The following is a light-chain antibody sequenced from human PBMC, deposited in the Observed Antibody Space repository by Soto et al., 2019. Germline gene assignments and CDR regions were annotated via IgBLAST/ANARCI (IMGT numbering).Light chain of an antibody. CDR1: QSVSSN. V-gene: IGKV3-15*01. J-gene: IGKJ3*01. CDR2: GAS. Sequence: IVMTQSPATLSVSPWERATLSCRARQSVSSNLAWYQQRPGQAPRLLVYGASTRATGIPARFSGSGSGTEFTLTISSLQSEDFAVYYCQQYNDWPLTFGPGTKVDIK. CDR3: QQYNDWPLT.